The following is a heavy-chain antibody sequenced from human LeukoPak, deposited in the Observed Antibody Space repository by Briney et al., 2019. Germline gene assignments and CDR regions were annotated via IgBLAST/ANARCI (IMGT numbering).Heavy chain of an antibody. J-gene: IGHJ5*02. D-gene: IGHD3-16*02. V-gene: IGHV3-15*01. CDR2: IKSKTDGGII. Sequence: GGSLRLSCAASGYTLNNAWMNWVRQAPGKGLEWVGRIKSKTDGGIIDYAAPVKGRFTISRDDSKKTLYLQMNSLKTEDTAVYYCTTPFFVVPSSWGQGTLVTVSS. CDR3: TTPFFVVPSS. CDR1: GYTLNNAW.